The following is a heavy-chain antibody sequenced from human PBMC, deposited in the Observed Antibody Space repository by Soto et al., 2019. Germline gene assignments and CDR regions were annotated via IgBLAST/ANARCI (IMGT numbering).Heavy chain of an antibody. Sequence: AGGSLRLSCAASGFTFSSYAMHWVRQAPGKGLEWVAVISYDGSNKYYADSVKGRFTISRDNSRNTLYLQMNSLRAEDTAVYYCARDLHPVLRLLEWLLYISQFDYWGQGTLVTVSS. D-gene: IGHD3-3*01. J-gene: IGHJ4*02. CDR1: GFTFSSYA. CDR3: ARDLHPVLRLLEWLLYISQFDY. CDR2: ISYDGSNK. V-gene: IGHV3-30-3*01.